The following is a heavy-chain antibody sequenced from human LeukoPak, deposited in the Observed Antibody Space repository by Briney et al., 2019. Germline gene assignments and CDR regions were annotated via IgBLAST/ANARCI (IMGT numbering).Heavy chain of an antibody. Sequence: PGGSLRLSCAASGFTVSSNHMSWVRQAPGKGLEWVSVIYSGGSTYYADSVKGRFTISRDNSKNTLYLQMNSLRAEDTAVYYCARGFSRVRGVTFFDYWGQGTLVTVSS. J-gene: IGHJ4*02. V-gene: IGHV3-66*02. D-gene: IGHD3-10*01. CDR2: IYSGGST. CDR3: ARGFSRVRGVTFFDY. CDR1: GFTVSSNH.